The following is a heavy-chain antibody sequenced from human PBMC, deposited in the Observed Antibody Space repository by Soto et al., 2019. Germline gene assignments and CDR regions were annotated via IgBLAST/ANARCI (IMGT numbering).Heavy chain of an antibody. CDR1: GYSITTCEYY. D-gene: IGHD6-19*01. CDR2: FYSSGSS. CDR3: ARMYSSGSGWFHP. J-gene: IGHJ5*02. Sequence: SETLSLTCFVSGYSITTCEYYWSWISHPPGKGLEWIGSFYSSGSSIYNPSLRSRVSISGNTSSNQFSMSMTSVTAADTARYFCARMYSSGSGWFHPWGQGTLVTVSS. V-gene: IGHV4-30-4*01.